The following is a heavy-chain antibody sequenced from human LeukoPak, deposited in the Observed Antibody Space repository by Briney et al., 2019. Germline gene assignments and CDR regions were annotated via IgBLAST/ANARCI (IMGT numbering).Heavy chain of an antibody. CDR1: GGTFSSYA. CDR2: IIPIFGTA. D-gene: IGHD1-1*01. CDR3: ARSTGTIGVAEYFQH. Sequence: SVKVSCKASGGTFSSYAISWVRQAPGQGLEWMGGIIPIFGTANYAQKSQGRVTITADESTSTAYMELSSLRSEDTAVYYCARSTGTIGVAEYFQHWGQGTLVTVSS. V-gene: IGHV1-69*01. J-gene: IGHJ1*01.